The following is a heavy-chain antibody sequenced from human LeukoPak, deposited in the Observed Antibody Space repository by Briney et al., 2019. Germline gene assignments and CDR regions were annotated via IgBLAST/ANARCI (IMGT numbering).Heavy chain of an antibody. D-gene: IGHD5-18*01. CDR1: GGTFSSYA. CDR3: ARSGYSYGLFDY. V-gene: IGHV1-69*04. J-gene: IGHJ4*02. CDR2: IIPILGIA. Sequence: SVKVSCKASGGTFSSYAISWVRQAPGQGLEWMGRIIPILGIANYAQKFQGRVTITADKSTSTAYKELSSLRSEDAAVYYCARSGYSYGLFDYWGQGTLVTVSS.